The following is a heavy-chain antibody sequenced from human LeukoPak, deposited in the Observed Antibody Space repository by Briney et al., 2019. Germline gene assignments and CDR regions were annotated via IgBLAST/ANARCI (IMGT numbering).Heavy chain of an antibody. V-gene: IGHV3-11*04. CDR3: AELGITMIGGV. J-gene: IGHJ6*04. CDR2: ISSSGNTT. CDR1: GFTFSDYY. Sequence: GGSLRLSCAASGFTFSDYYMSWIRQAPGKGLECVSYISSSGNTTYYSDSVRGRFTISRDNAKNSLYLQMNSLRAEDTAVYYCAELGITMIGGVWGKGTTVTISS. D-gene: IGHD3-10*02.